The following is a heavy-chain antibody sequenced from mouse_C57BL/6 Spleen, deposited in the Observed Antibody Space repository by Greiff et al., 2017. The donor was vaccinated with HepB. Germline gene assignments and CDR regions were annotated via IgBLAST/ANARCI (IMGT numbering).Heavy chain of an antibody. CDR2: ISDGGSYT. J-gene: IGHJ3*01. V-gene: IGHV5-4*01. CDR1: GFTFSSYA. D-gene: IGHD4-1*01. CDR3: ARDKLGSFAY. Sequence: EVQLQESGGGLVKPGGSLKLSCAASGFTFSSYAMSWVRQTPEKRLEWVATISDGGSYTYYPDNVKGRFTISRDNAKNNLYLQMSHLKSEDTAMYYCARDKLGSFAYWGQGTLVTVSA.